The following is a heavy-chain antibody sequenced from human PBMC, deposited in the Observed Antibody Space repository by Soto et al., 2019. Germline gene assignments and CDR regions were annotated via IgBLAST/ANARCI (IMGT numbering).Heavy chain of an antibody. Sequence: SLRLSCAASGFTFSSYSMNWVRQAPGRGLEWVSYISSSSSTIYYADSVKGRFTISRDNAKNSLYLQMNSLRDEDTAVYYCAGRDGYNSPWYFDYWGQGTLVTVSS. CDR1: GFTFSSYS. J-gene: IGHJ4*02. D-gene: IGHD5-12*01. V-gene: IGHV3-48*02. CDR2: ISSSSSTI. CDR3: AGRDGYNSPWYFDY.